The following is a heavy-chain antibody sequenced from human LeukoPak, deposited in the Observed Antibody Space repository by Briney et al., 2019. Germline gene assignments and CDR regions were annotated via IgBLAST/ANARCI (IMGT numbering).Heavy chain of an antibody. CDR2: ISGSGDRT. Sequence: PGGSLRLSCAASGFTFNNFVMNWVRQAPGKGLEWVSGISGSGDRTYYAESVKGRFTISRDNAKNSLYLQMNSLRAEDTAVYYCARDGFPPRSYCSSTSCYSTRPLDYWGQGTLVTVSS. D-gene: IGHD2-2*02. V-gene: IGHV3-23*01. J-gene: IGHJ4*02. CDR3: ARDGFPPRSYCSSTSCYSTRPLDY. CDR1: GFTFNNFV.